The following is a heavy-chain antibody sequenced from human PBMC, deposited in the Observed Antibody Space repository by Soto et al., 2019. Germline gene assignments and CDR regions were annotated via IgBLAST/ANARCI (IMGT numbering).Heavy chain of an antibody. V-gene: IGHV1-69*01. CDR3: AIDSEDTAMVQYY. CDR2: IIPIFGTA. J-gene: IGHJ4*02. D-gene: IGHD5-18*01. Sequence: QVQLVQSGAEVKKPGSSVKVSCKASGGTFSSYAISWVRQAPGQGLEWMGGIIPIFGTANYAQKFQGRVTINADESRSTAYMELRSLRSEDKEVYYCAIDSEDTAMVQYYWGQGPLVTVSS. CDR1: GGTFSSYA.